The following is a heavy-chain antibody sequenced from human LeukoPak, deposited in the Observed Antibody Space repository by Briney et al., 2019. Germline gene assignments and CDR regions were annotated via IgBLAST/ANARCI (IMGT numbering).Heavy chain of an antibody. CDR1: GFTFGSYG. CDR3: AKDRYYDSSGYPSNYYYYYMDV. D-gene: IGHD3-22*01. Sequence: GGSLRLSXAASGFTFGSYGMHWVRQAPGKGLEWVAFIRYDGSNKYYADSVKGRFTISRDNSKNTLYLQMNSLRAEDTAVYYCAKDRYYDSSGYPSNYYYYYMDVWGKGATVTVSS. J-gene: IGHJ6*03. CDR2: IRYDGSNK. V-gene: IGHV3-30*02.